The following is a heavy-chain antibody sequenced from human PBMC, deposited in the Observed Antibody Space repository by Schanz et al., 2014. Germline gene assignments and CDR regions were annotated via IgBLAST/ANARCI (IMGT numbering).Heavy chain of an antibody. J-gene: IGHJ4*02. Sequence: EVQLVESGGGLVQPGGSLRLSCAASGFTFSSYWMNWVRQAPGKGLEWVANIKKDGSEKYYVDSVKGRFAISRDNAKNSLYLQMNPLRADGTAVYYCAREIYYSQVRGRDFWGQGTLVTVSS. CDR3: AREIYYSQVRGRDF. CDR2: IKKDGSEK. CDR1: GFTFSSYW. V-gene: IGHV3-7*01. D-gene: IGHD3-10*01.